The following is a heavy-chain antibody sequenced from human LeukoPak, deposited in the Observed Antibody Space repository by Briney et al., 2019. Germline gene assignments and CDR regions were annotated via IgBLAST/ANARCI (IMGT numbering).Heavy chain of an antibody. Sequence: PGGSLRLSCEASGFTFSSYGIHWVRQAPGKGLEWVAVISYDGSNKYYADSVKGRFTISRDKSKNTLYLQMNSLRAEDTAVYYCAKEPHYYYDSSGYYDYWGQGTLVTVSS. J-gene: IGHJ4*02. CDR2: ISYDGSNK. V-gene: IGHV3-30*18. CDR3: AKEPHYYYDSSGYYDY. CDR1: GFTFSSYG. D-gene: IGHD3-22*01.